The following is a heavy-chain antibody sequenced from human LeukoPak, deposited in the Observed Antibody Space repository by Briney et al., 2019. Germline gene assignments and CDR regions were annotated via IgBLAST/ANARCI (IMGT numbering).Heavy chain of an antibody. CDR1: GYTFTSYD. D-gene: IGHD3-16*01. V-gene: IGHV1-8*01. Sequence: ASVKVSCKASGYTFTSYDVNWVRQAPGQGLEWMGWMSPNSGNTGYAQKFQGRVTMTRSASISTAYMELSSLRSVDTAVYYCARVGYYGMDVWGQGTTVTVSS. CDR3: ARVGYYGMDV. CDR2: MSPNSGNT. J-gene: IGHJ6*02.